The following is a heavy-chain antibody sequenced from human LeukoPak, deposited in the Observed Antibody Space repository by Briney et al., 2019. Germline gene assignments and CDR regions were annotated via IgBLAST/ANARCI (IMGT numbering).Heavy chain of an antibody. CDR1: GFTFSDYY. Sequence: KPGGSLRLSRAASGFTFSDYYMSWIPQAPGKGLEWVSYISSSGSTIYYADSVKGRFTISRDNAKNSLYLQMNSLRAEDTAVYYCARDFYGDSFYFDYWGQGTLVTVSS. CDR2: ISSSGSTI. D-gene: IGHD4-17*01. V-gene: IGHV3-11*04. J-gene: IGHJ4*02. CDR3: ARDFYGDSFYFDY.